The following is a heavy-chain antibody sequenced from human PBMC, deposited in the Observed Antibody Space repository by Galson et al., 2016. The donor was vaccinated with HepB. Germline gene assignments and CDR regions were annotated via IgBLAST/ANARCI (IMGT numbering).Heavy chain of an antibody. CDR3: AKDSGREHEH. D-gene: IGHD2-15*01. Sequence: SLRLSCAASGFTFSSSGMSWVRQAPGKGLEWVSGISGGNGTTHYADSVKGRFTISRDNSKNTLYLQMNSLRAEDTAVYYCAKDSGREHEHWGQGTLVTVSS. CDR2: ISGGNGTT. CDR1: GFTFSSSG. J-gene: IGHJ1*01. V-gene: IGHV3-23*01.